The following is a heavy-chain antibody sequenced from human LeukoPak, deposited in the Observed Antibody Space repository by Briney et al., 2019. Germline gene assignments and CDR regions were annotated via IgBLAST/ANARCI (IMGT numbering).Heavy chain of an antibody. CDR1: GGTFSSYA. J-gene: IGHJ4*02. V-gene: IGHV1-69*06. CDR3: ARGKNWNDLTFDY. D-gene: IGHD1-1*01. CDR2: IIPIFGTA. Sequence: SVKVSCKASGGTFSSYAISRVRQASGQGLEWMGGIIPIFGTANYAQKFQGRVTITADKSTSTAYMELSSLRSEDTAVYYCARGKNWNDLTFDYWGQGTLVTVSS.